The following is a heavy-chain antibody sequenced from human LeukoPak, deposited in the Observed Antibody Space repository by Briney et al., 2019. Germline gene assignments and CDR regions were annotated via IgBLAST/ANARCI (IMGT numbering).Heavy chain of an antibody. CDR2: ISSSSSHI. CDR1: GFTFSSYI. V-gene: IGHV3-21*01. J-gene: IGHJ3*02. D-gene: IGHD3-10*01. CDR3: AREVGEAFDI. Sequence: KPGGSLRLSCAASGFTFSSYIINWVRQAPGKGLEWVSSISSSSSHIYYADSVRGRFTISRDNPKNSLYLQMNSLTAEDTAVYYCAREVGEAFDIWGQGTMVTVSS.